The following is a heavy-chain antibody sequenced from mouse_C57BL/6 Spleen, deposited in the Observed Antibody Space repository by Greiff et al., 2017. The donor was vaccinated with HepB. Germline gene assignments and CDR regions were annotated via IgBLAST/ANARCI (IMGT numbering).Heavy chain of an antibody. Sequence: EVQLQQSGPELVKPGASVKMSCKASGYTFTDYNMHWVKQSHGKSLEWIGYINPNNGGTSYNQKFKGKATLTVNKSSSTAYMELRSLTSEDSAVYYCARYPFYDYDPYWYFDVWGTGTTVTVSS. J-gene: IGHJ1*03. CDR3: ARYPFYDYDPYWYFDV. V-gene: IGHV1-22*01. CDR1: GYTFTDYN. D-gene: IGHD2-4*01. CDR2: INPNNGGT.